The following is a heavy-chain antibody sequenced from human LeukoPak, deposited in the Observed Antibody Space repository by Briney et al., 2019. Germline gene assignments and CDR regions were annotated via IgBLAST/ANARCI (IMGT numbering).Heavy chain of an antibody. J-gene: IGHJ4*02. V-gene: IGHV3-74*01. CDR2: IKGDGSST. CDR3: ARDGYSFGHDFDY. D-gene: IGHD5-18*01. CDR1: GFTFSSYS. Sequence: GGSLRLSCAASGFTFSSYSMTWVRQAPGKGLVWVSRIKGDGSSTSYADSVKGRFTISRDNAKNTLYLQMNSLRAEDTAVYYCARDGYSFGHDFDYWGQGTLVTVSS.